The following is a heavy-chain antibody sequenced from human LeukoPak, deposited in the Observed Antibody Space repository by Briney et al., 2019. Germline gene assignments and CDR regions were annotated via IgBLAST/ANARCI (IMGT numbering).Heavy chain of an antibody. Sequence: GGSLRLSCAASGFTFGNFWMSWVRQAPGRGLQWVASMKGDASLIYYVDSMKGRFTISRDNARNSPYLQMNSLRVEDTAVYYCARLFGGVTTFDYWGQGALVTVSS. CDR3: ARLFGGVTTFDY. CDR2: MKGDASLI. D-gene: IGHD2-8*02. J-gene: IGHJ4*02. CDR1: GFTFGNFW. V-gene: IGHV3-7*01.